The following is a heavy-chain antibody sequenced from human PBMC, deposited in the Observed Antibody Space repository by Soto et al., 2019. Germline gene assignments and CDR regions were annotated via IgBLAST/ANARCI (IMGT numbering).Heavy chain of an antibody. CDR2: INPSGGST. Sequence: QVQLVQSGAEVKKPGASVKVSCKASGYTFTSYYMHWVRQAPGQGLEWMGIINPSGGSTSYAQKFQGRVTITRDTSTSTVYMELSSLRSEDTAVYYCSGQTYYDFWSGYGQDDFDLWGQGTMVTVSS. D-gene: IGHD3-3*01. CDR3: SGQTYYDFWSGYGQDDFDL. J-gene: IGHJ3*01. V-gene: IGHV1-46*01. CDR1: GYTFTSYY.